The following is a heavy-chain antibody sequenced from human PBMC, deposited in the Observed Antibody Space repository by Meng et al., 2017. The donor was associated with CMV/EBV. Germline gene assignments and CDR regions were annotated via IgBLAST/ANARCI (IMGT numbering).Heavy chain of an antibody. D-gene: IGHD3-22*01. CDR1: GASISSGGYY. CDR3: ARDQRDSSGYYFDY. CDR2: IYYSGST. Sequence: SGASISSGGYYWSWIRQHPGKGLEWIGYIYYSGSTYYNPSLKSRVTISVDTSKNQFSLKLSSVTAADTAVYYCARDQRDSSGYYFDYWGQGTLVTVSS. V-gene: IGHV4-31*02. J-gene: IGHJ4*02.